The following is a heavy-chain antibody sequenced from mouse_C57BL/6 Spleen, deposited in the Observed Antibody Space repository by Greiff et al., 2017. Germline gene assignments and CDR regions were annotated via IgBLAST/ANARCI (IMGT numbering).Heavy chain of an antibody. V-gene: IGHV1-52*01. CDR3: ARGDDYDVRYFDV. CDR1: GYTFTSYW. CDR2: IDPSDSET. Sequence: VQLQQPGAELVRPGSSVKLSCKASGYTFTSYWMHWVKQRPIQGLEWIGNIDPSDSETHYNQKFKDKATLTVDKSSSTAYMQLSSLTSEDSAVYYCARGDDYDVRYFDVWGTGTTVTVSS. D-gene: IGHD2-4*01. J-gene: IGHJ1*03.